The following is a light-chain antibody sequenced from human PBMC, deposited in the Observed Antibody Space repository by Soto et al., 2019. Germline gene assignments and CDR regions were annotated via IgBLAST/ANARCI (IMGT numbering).Light chain of an antibody. Sequence: EIVLTQSPGTLSLSPGERATLSCRASQSVSSSYLAWYRQKPGQAPRLLIYGASSRATGIPDRFSGSGSGTDLTLTISRLEPEDFAVYYCQQYGSFPLTFGGGTRWIS. CDR1: QSVSSSY. CDR3: QQYGSFPLT. V-gene: IGKV3-20*01. CDR2: GAS. J-gene: IGKJ4*01.